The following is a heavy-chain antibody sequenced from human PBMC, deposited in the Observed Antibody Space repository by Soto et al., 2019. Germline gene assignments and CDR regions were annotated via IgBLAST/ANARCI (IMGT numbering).Heavy chain of an antibody. Sequence: SETLSLTCTVSGGSLSSYYWSWIRRPPGMGLEWIASISYSGTTNYNSSLKSRVTISIDTSKNQFSLKLNSVTAADTAVYYCARHVPYCSDTSHCAYGMDVWGQGTTVTVSS. CDR3: ARHVPYCSDTSHCAYGMDV. D-gene: IGHD2-2*01. CDR2: ISYSGTT. CDR1: GGSLSSYY. J-gene: IGHJ6*02. V-gene: IGHV4-59*08.